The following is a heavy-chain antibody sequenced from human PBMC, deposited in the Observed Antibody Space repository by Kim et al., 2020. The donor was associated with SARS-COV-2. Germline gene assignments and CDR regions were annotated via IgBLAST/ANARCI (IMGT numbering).Heavy chain of an antibody. J-gene: IGHJ5*02. CDR1: GGSISSGGYY. CDR2: IYYSWST. CDR3: ARGTMVLGENWFDP. Sequence: SETLSLTCTVSGGSISSGGYYWSWIRQHPGKGLEWIGYIYYSWSTYYNPSLKRRVTISVDTAKNQFSQKLSSVTAAETAVYYCARGTMVLGENWFDPWRQGTLATDAS. V-gene: IGHV4-31*03. D-gene: IGHD3-10*01.